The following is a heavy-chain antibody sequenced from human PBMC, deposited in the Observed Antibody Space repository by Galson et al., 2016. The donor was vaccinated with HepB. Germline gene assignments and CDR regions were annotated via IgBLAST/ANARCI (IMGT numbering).Heavy chain of an antibody. CDR3: TWGV. J-gene: IGHJ6*02. Sequence: SLRLSCAASGFTFSNAWMSWVRQAPGKGLEWVGRIKSNTDGGTTDYAAPVKGRFTISRDDSKNTVYLQMNSLKIEDTAVYYCTWGVWGQGTTVNVSS. CDR2: IKSNTDGGTT. CDR1: GFTFSNAW. D-gene: IGHD3-16*01. V-gene: IGHV3-15*01.